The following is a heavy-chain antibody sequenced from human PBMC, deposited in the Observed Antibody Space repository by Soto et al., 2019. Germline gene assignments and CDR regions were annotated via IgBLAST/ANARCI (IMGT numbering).Heavy chain of an antibody. CDR1: GGSISSSSYY. J-gene: IGHJ4*02. D-gene: IGHD2-15*01. Sequence: SETLSLTCTVSGGSISSSSYYWGWIRQPPGKGLEWIGSIYYSGSTYYNPSLKSRVTISVDTSKNQFSLKLSSVTAADTAVYYCARAEDCSGGSCYSLFDYWGQGTLVTVSS. V-gene: IGHV4-39*07. CDR2: IYYSGST. CDR3: ARAEDCSGGSCYSLFDY.